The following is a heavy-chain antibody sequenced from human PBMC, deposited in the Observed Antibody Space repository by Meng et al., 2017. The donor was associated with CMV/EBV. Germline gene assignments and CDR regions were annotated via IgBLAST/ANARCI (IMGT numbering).Heavy chain of an antibody. CDR1: GGSISSYY. Sequence: GSLRLSCTVSGGSISSYYWSWIRQPAGKGLEWIGRIYTSGSTNYNPSLKSRVTISVDTSKNQFSLKLSSVTAADTAVYYCAREGYDFWSGSPPRGWFDPWGQGTLVTVSS. D-gene: IGHD3-3*01. CDR2: IYTSGST. V-gene: IGHV4-4*07. CDR3: AREGYDFWSGSPPRGWFDP. J-gene: IGHJ5*02.